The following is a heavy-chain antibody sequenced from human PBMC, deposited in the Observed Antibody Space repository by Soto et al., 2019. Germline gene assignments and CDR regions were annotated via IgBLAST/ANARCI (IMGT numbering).Heavy chain of an antibody. CDR2: ISYSGTT. D-gene: IGHD5-18*01. CDR1: GDSISSNNNY. V-gene: IGHV4-30-4*01. CDR3: ARGRGYSYGLDP. Sequence: QVQLQESGPGLVKTSQTLSLTCTVSGDSISSNNNYWSWIRQTPGEGLEWIGFISYSGTTSYSPSHKTRIAISLDTSKNQFSLRLSSVTATDTAVYYCARGRGYSYGLDPWGQGTLFTVS. J-gene: IGHJ5*02.